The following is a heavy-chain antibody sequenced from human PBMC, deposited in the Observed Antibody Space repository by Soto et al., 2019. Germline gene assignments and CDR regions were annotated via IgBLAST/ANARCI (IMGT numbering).Heavy chain of an antibody. CDR1: GYTFSSYG. Sequence: QVHLVQSGAEVKKPGASVKVSCKASGYTFSSYGFSWVRQAPGQGLEWMGWINAYNGNTNYAQNLQGRVTMTTDTSTSTAYMELRSLRPDDTAVYYCARRTLWGNVDYWGQGTLVTVSS. V-gene: IGHV1-18*01. D-gene: IGHD3-10*01. CDR3: ARRTLWGNVDY. CDR2: INAYNGNT. J-gene: IGHJ4*02.